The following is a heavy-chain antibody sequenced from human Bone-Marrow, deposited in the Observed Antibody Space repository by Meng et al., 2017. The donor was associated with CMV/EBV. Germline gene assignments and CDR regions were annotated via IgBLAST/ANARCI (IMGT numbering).Heavy chain of an antibody. CDR2: IIPILGIA. CDR3: ARDSNARYFDWFGYFDY. D-gene: IGHD3-9*01. V-gene: IGHV1-69*10. CDR1: GGTFSSYA. J-gene: IGHJ4*02. Sequence: SVKVSCKASGGTFSSYAISWVRQAPGQGLEWMGGIIPILGIANYAQKFQGRVTITADKSTSTAYMELSSLRSEDTAVYYCARDSNARYFDWFGYFDYWGQGTLVTVSS.